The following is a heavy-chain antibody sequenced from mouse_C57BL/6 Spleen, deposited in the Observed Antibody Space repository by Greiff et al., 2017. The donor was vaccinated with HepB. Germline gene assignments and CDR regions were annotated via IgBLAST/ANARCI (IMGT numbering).Heavy chain of an antibody. CDR2: IYPGDGDT. Sequence: VQLQQSGAELVKPGASVKISCKASGYAFSSYWMNWVKQRPGKGLEWIGQIYPGDGDTNYNGKFKGKATLTADKSSSTAYMQLSSLTSEDSAVYFCAREGTTVVPYFDYWGQGTTLTVSS. D-gene: IGHD1-1*01. J-gene: IGHJ2*01. CDR3: AREGTTVVPYFDY. CDR1: GYAFSSYW. V-gene: IGHV1-80*01.